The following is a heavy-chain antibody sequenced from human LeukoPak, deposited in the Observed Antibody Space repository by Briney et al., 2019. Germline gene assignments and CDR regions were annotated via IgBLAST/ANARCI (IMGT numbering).Heavy chain of an antibody. CDR1: GFTFDDYA. V-gene: IGHV3-9*01. CDR3: AKDQRSSGWYYFDY. Sequence: GGSLRLSCAASGFTFDDYAMPWVRQAPGKGLEWVSGISWNSGSIGYADSVKGRFTISRDNAKNSLYLQMNSLRAEDTALYYCAKDQRSSGWYYFDYWGQGTLVTVSS. J-gene: IGHJ4*02. CDR2: ISWNSGSI. D-gene: IGHD6-19*01.